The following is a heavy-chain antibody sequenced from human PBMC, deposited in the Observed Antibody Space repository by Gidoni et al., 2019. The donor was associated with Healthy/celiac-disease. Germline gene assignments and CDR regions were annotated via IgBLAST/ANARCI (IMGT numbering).Heavy chain of an antibody. CDR1: GCSISSSSYY. D-gene: IGHD1-26*01. CDR2: IYYSGRT. V-gene: IGHV4-39*02. CDR3: ARERRELHRYYDYGMDV. J-gene: IGHJ6*02. Sequence: LQLQESGPGLVKPSETLSLTCTVSGCSISSSSYYWGWIRQPPGKGLEWIGSIYYSGRTYYNPSLKSRVTIAVDTSKNQCSLKLSSVTAADTAVYYCARERRELHRYYDYGMDVWGQGTTVTVSS.